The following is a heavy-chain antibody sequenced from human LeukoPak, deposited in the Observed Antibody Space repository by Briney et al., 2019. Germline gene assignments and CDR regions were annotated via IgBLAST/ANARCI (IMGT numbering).Heavy chain of an antibody. CDR3: ARQHSIYGMDV. Sequence: PSETLSLTCTVSGGSISRYYWSWIGQPAGKGLEWIGYIYYSGSTNYNPSLKSRVTISVDTSKNQFSLKLSSVTAADTAVYYCARQHSIYGMDVWGQGTTVTVSS. J-gene: IGHJ6*02. V-gene: IGHV4-59*08. CDR2: IYYSGST. CDR1: GGSISRYY. D-gene: IGHD3-3*02.